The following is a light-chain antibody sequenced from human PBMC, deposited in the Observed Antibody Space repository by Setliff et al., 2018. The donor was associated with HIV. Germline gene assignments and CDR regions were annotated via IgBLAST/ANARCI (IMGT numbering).Light chain of an antibody. V-gene: IGLV2-14*03. CDR2: DVS. CDR1: SSDVGGYSF. CDR3: SSYTSSTPLYV. J-gene: IGLJ1*01. Sequence: QSVLTQPASVSGSPGQSITISCTGTSSDVGGYSFVSWYQQHPGKAPKLMIYDVSYRPSGVSDRFSGSKSGNTASLTISGFQAEDEADYSCSSYTSSTPLYVFGTGTKVTVL.